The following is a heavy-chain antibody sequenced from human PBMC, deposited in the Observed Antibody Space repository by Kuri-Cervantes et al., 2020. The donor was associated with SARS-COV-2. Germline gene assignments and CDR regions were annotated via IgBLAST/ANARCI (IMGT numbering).Heavy chain of an antibody. CDR3: ARGVGAAVAGTLITIYYYYGMDV. V-gene: IGHV4-34*01. CDR1: GGSFSGYY. J-gene: IGHJ6*02. D-gene: IGHD6-19*01. Sequence: SETLSLTCTVSGGSFSGYYWSWIRQPPGKGLEWIGEINHSGSTNYNPSLKSRVTTSVDTSKNQFSLKLSSVTAADTAVYYCARGVGAAVAGTLITIYYYYGMDVWGQGTTVTVSS. CDR2: INHSGST.